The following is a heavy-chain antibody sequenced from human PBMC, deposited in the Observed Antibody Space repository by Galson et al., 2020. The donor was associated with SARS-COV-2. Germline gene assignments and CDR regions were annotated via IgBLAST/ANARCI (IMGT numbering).Heavy chain of an antibody. CDR1: GFTVSSNY. CDR2: IYTGGST. D-gene: IGHD1-1*01. J-gene: IGHJ3*02. Sequence: GGSLRLSCAASGFTVSSNYMSWVRQAPGKGLEWVSVIYTGGSTYYADGVKGRFTSSRDNSKNTLYLQMNSLRAEDTAVYYCARCAYHWNARPDALDIWGQGTMVTVSS. CDR3: ARCAYHWNARPDALDI. V-gene: IGHV3-66*02.